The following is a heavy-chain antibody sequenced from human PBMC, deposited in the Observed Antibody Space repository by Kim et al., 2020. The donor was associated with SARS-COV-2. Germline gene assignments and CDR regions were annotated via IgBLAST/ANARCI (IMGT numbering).Heavy chain of an antibody. J-gene: IGHJ6*02. V-gene: IGHV3-73*01. Sequence: GGSLRLSCVASGFTFSDAGMHWVRQASGKGLEWVGRIRSKVNNYATAYPASVKGRFTISRDDSKNMAYLQISGLKTEDTAVYYCTREGDYYGMDVWGQGTTVTVSS. CDR2: IRSKVNNYAT. CDR1: GFTFSDAG. CDR3: TREGDYYGMDV.